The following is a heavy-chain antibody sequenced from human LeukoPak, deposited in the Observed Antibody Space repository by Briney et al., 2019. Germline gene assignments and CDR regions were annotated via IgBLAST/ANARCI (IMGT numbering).Heavy chain of an antibody. CDR2: ISSSGSTI. V-gene: IGHV3-48*04. D-gene: IGHD1-26*01. CDR3: ARVSELAYYYYYMDV. J-gene: IGHJ6*03. Sequence: GGSLRLSCAASGFTFSSYWMSWVRQAPGKGLEWVSYISSSGSTIYYADSVKGRFTISRDNAKNSLYLQMNSLRAEDTAVYYCARVSELAYYYYYMDVWGKGTTVTVSS. CDR1: GFTFSSYW.